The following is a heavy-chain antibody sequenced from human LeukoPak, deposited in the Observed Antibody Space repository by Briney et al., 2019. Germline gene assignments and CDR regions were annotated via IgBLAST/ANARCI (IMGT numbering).Heavy chain of an antibody. CDR1: GGYISSYY. Sequence: PSETLPLNYTVSGGYISSYYWSWIQQPPGKGLEWIGYIYYSGSTNYNPSLKSRVNISVDTSKNQFSLKLSSVTAADTAVYYCARSFSLVDWFDPWGQGTLVTVSS. J-gene: IGHJ5*02. V-gene: IGHV4-59*01. D-gene: IGHD3-16*01. CDR2: IYYSGST. CDR3: ARSFSLVDWFDP.